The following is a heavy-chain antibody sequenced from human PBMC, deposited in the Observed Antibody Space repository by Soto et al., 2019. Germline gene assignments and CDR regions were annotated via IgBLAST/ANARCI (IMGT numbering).Heavy chain of an antibody. CDR3: AAGCSGGSCYSGFGY. V-gene: IGHV3-21*01. Sequence: EVQLVESGGGLVKPGGSLRLSCAASGFTFSSYSMNWVRQAPGKGLEWVSSISSSSSYIYYADSVKGRFTISRDNAKNSLYLQMTSLRAEDTAVYYCAAGCSGGSCYSGFGYWGQGTLVTVSS. D-gene: IGHD2-15*01. J-gene: IGHJ4*02. CDR2: ISSSSSYI. CDR1: GFTFSSYS.